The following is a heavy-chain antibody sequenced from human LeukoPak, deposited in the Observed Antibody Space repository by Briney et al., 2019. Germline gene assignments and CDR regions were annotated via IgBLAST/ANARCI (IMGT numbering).Heavy chain of an antibody. CDR1: VYTFTSYG. V-gene: IGHV1-18*01. J-gene: IGHJ4*02. Sequence: GASVTVSFTSSVYTFTSYGLSGVRQASGQGLEGMGWTSAYNGNTNYAQKLQGRVAMTTDTSTSTAYMELRSLRSDDTAVYYCARSRGRWNDEDFDYWGQGTLVTVSS. CDR2: TSAYNGNT. CDR3: ARSRGRWNDEDFDY. D-gene: IGHD1-1*01.